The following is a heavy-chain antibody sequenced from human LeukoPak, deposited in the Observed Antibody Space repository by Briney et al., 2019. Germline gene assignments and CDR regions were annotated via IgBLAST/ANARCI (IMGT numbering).Heavy chain of an antibody. Sequence: SETLSLTCTVSGGSISSSSYYWGWIRQPPGKGLEWIRSIYYSGNTYYNPSLKSRVTMSVDTSKNQFSLRLSSVTAADTAVYYCARQDTAMVAFDYWGQGTLVTVSS. D-gene: IGHD5-18*01. CDR1: GGSISSSSYY. CDR2: IYYSGNT. J-gene: IGHJ4*02. CDR3: ARQDTAMVAFDY. V-gene: IGHV4-39*01.